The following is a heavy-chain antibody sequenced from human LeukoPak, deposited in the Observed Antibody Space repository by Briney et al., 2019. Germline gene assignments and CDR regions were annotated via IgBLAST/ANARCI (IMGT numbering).Heavy chain of an antibody. V-gene: IGHV1-46*01. CDR2: INPSGGST. CDR1: GYTITGYY. CDR3: ARDGRFGEFVYAFDI. D-gene: IGHD3-10*01. J-gene: IGHJ3*02. Sequence: ASVKVSCKASGYTITGYYMRWVRQAPGQGLEWMGIINPSGGSTSYAQKFQDRVTMTRDTSTSTVYMELSSLRSEDTAVYYCARDGRFGEFVYAFDIWGQGTMVTVSS.